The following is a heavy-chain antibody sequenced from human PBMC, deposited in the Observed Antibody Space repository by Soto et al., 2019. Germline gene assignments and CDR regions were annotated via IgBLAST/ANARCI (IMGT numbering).Heavy chain of an antibody. CDR1: GYSFTSYW. CDR2: IYPGDSKT. J-gene: IGHJ6*02. V-gene: IGHV5-51*01. Sequence: GESLKISCKGSGYSFTSYWIGWVRQMPGKGLEGVGIIYPGDSKTRYSPSFQGQVTISVDKSISTAYLQWTSLNVSDTAIYYCARQYYFGSVLSYYSYCMDFWGQGTTVTVSS. CDR3: ARQYYFGSVLSYYSYCMDF. D-gene: IGHD3-10*01.